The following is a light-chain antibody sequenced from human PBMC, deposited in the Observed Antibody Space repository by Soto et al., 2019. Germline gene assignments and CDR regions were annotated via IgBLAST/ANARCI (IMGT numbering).Light chain of an antibody. V-gene: IGKV3-15*01. J-gene: IGKJ4*01. CDR2: GAS. CDR1: QSVSSN. CDR3: QQYNNWPLT. Sequence: EIVMTQSPATLSVSPGERATLSCRASQSVSSNLAWYQQRPGQAPRLLIYGASTRATGIPARFSGSGSRTEFTLTISSLQSEDFVVYYCQQYNNWPLTFGGGTKVEIK.